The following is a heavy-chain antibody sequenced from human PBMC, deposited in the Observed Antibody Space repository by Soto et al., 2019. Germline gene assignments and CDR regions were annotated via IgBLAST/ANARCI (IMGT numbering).Heavy chain of an antibody. V-gene: IGHV4-34*01. CDR2: INHSGST. D-gene: IGHD3-16*01. CDR3: ARVPRGSRYYYYYYGMDV. Sequence: PSETLSLTCAVSGGSFSGYYWSWIRQPPGKGLEWIGEINHSGSTNYNPSLKSRVTISVDTSKNQFSLKLSSVTAADTAVYYCARVPRGSRYYYYYYGMDVWGQGTTVTVSS. CDR1: GGSFSGYY. J-gene: IGHJ6*02.